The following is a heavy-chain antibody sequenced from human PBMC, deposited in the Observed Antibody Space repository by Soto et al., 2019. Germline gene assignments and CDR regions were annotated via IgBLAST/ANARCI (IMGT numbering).Heavy chain of an antibody. CDR3: ARDDAFDI. V-gene: IGHV3-30-3*01. CDR2: ISYDGSNK. Sequence: QVQLVESGGGVVQPGRSLRLSCAASGFTFSSYAMHWVRQAPGKGLEGVAVISYDGSNKYYADSVKGRFTISRDNSKNTLYLQMNSLIAEDTAVYYCARDDAFDIWGQRTIVTVAS. CDR1: GFTFSSYA. J-gene: IGHJ3*02.